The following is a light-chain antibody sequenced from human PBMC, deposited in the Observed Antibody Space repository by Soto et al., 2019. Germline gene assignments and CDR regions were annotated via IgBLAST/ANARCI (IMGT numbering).Light chain of an antibody. Sequence: DIQMTQSPSTLSASVGDRVTITCRASQSISSWLAWYQQKPGKAPKLLIYKASSLESGVPSRFSGSGSGTEFTLTISSLQPDDFETYYCQQYNSYPWKFRHGTKADI. V-gene: IGKV1-5*03. CDR1: QSISSW. CDR3: QQYNSYPWK. CDR2: KAS. J-gene: IGKJ1*01.